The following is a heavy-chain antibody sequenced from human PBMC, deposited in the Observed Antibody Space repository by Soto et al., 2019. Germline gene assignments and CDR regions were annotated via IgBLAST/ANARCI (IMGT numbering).Heavy chain of an antibody. Sequence: PGASLKISCKGSGYSFTSYWIGWVRQMPGKGLEWMGIIYPGDSDTRYSPSFQGQVTISADKSISTAYLQWSSLKASDTAMYYCARQMSCSSTSCYGDPRYYYYYGMDVWGQGTTVTVSS. J-gene: IGHJ6*02. V-gene: IGHV5-51*01. CDR2: IYPGDSDT. D-gene: IGHD2-2*01. CDR3: ARQMSCSSTSCYGDPRYYYYYGMDV. CDR1: GYSFTSYW.